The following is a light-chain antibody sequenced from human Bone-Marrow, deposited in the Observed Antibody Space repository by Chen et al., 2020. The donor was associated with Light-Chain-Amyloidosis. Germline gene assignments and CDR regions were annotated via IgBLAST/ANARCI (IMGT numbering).Light chain of an antibody. Sequence: NFMLTQHHPVAESPGKTVIISCTRSSGSIATNYVQWYQQRPGSSPTTVIYEDDQRPSGVPDLFSGSIDRSSNSASLTISGLKTEDEADYYCQSYQGSSQGVFGGGTKLTVL. CDR2: EDD. CDR3: QSYQGSSQGV. CDR1: SGSIATNY. J-gene: IGLJ3*02. V-gene: IGLV6-57*01.